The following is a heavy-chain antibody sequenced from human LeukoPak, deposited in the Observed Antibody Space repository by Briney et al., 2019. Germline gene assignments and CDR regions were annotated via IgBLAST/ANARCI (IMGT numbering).Heavy chain of an antibody. CDR1: GFTFSSYA. J-gene: IGHJ4*02. Sequence: PGGSLRLSCAASGFTFSSYAMSWVRQAPGKGLEWISAISASGGSTYYADSVKGRFTISRVNSKNTLYLQMNSLRAEDTAVYYCAKASRSSGYLFPFDYWGQGALVTVSS. V-gene: IGHV3-23*01. CDR2: ISASGGST. CDR3: AKASRSSGYLFPFDY. D-gene: IGHD3-22*01.